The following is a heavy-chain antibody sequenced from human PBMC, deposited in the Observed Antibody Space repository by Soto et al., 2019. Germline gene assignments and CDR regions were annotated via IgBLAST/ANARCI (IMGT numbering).Heavy chain of an antibody. CDR2: INPATGAA. Sequence: QLHLVQSGAVVKKPGASVTVSCSASGYPVTAYYMHWVRQAPGRGLEWMGGINPATGAAKYTQTFAGRVTMARDTSTSTDFMEMSGLTSEDTADFYCARRGGVGVAGSAAFDMWGQGTLVTVSS. J-gene: IGHJ3*02. CDR1: GYPVTAYY. V-gene: IGHV1-2*02. CDR3: ARRGGVGVAGSAAFDM. D-gene: IGHD3-3*01.